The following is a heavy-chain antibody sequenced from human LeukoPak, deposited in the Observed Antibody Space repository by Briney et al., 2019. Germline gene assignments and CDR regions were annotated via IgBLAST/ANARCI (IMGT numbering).Heavy chain of an antibody. V-gene: IGHV3-7*01. CDR3: ARDSPYSARGQPTDY. D-gene: IGHD6-6*01. CDR2: IKQDGSEK. CDR1: GFTFSNYW. J-gene: IGHJ4*02. Sequence: GGSLRLSCAASGFTFSNYWMDWVRQVPGKGLEWVADIKQDGSEKYYVDSVKGRFTISRDNAKNSLYLQMNSLRVEDTAVYYCARDSPYSARGQPTDYWGQGTLVTVSS.